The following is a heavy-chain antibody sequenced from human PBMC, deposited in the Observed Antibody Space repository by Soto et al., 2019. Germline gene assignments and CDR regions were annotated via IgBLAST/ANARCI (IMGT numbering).Heavy chain of an antibody. J-gene: IGHJ4*02. V-gene: IGHV3-23*01. CDR2: ISNSGRST. CDR1: GLTFSSYA. D-gene: IGHD3-3*01. CDR3: AKDALAYYDFWS. Sequence: GGSLRLSCAASGLTFSSYAMSWFRQAPGKGLEWVSHISNSGRSTKYADSVKGRFTISRDNSKNTLYLQMNSLRAEDTAIYYCAKDALAYYDFWSWGQGTLVTVSS.